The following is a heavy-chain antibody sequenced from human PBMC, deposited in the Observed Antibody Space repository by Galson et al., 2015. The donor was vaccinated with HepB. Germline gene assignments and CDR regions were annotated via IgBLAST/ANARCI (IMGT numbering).Heavy chain of an antibody. CDR3: ASQGLLQYSSGFDY. V-gene: IGHV3-21*01. D-gene: IGHD6-19*01. J-gene: IGHJ4*02. Sequence: SLRLSCAASGFTFSSYSMNWVRQAPGKGLEWVSSISSSSSYIYYADSVKGRFTISRDNAKNSLYLQMNSLRAEDTAVYYCASQGLLQYSSGFDYWGQGTLVTVSS. CDR2: ISSSSSYI. CDR1: GFTFSSYS.